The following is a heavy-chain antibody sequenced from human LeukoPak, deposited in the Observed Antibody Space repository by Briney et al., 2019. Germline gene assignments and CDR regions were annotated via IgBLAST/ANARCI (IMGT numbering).Heavy chain of an antibody. CDR3: VSPSSGQSFDI. CDR2: IYTGGNT. V-gene: IGHV3-53*01. J-gene: IGHJ3*02. Sequence: GGSLRLSCAASGFTVSSNYMNWVRQAPGKGLEWVSVIYTGGNTYYPDSVKGRFTISRDNSKNTLYLQMHSLRAEDTAVYYCVSPSSGQSFDIWGQGTMVTVSS. D-gene: IGHD6-19*01. CDR1: GFTVSSNY.